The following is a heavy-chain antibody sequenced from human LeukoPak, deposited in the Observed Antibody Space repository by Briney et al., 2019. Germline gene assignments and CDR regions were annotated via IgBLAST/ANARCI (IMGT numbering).Heavy chain of an antibody. D-gene: IGHD6-19*01. CDR3: ARGVYQWLHDAFDI. CDR2: ISGSGGST. CDR1: GFTFSSYA. J-gene: IGHJ3*02. Sequence: GGSLRLSCAASGFTFSSYAMSGVRQAPGKGLEWVSAISGSGGSTYYADSVKGRFTISRENSKNTLYLQMNSLRAEDTAVYYCARGVYQWLHDAFDIWGQGTMVTVS. V-gene: IGHV3-23*01.